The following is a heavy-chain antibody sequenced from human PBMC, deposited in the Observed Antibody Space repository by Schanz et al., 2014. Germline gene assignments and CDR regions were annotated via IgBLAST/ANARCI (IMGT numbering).Heavy chain of an antibody. CDR1: RGSIGSTNW. CDR3: ARLEYTSGWQGFDY. J-gene: IGHJ4*02. V-gene: IGHV4-4*02. Sequence: QVQLQESGPGLVKPSGTLSLTCTISRGSIGSTNWWSWLRQSPRKGLEWISDIYETGRTNYNPSPRGRPPVSVDKPTTNSSRRLTAVTAADTAVYYCARLEYTSGWQGFDYWGQGILVTVSP. CDR2: IYETGRT. D-gene: IGHD1-1*01.